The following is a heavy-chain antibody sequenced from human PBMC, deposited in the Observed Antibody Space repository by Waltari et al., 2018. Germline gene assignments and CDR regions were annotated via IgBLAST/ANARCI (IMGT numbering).Heavy chain of an antibody. D-gene: IGHD1-7*01. Sequence: QVQLQESGPGLVKPSQTLSLTCTVSGGSIRSADSYWSWIRQHPGKGLAWVGYIFYSGTAYYNPSLEDRVTISVDMSKNQFSLNIYSVTAADTAVYYCARVMYNWNYGVSRWDALDIWGQGTMVTVTP. J-gene: IGHJ3*02. CDR2: IFYSGTA. CDR3: ARVMYNWNYGVSRWDALDI. CDR1: GGSIRSADSY. V-gene: IGHV4-31*03.